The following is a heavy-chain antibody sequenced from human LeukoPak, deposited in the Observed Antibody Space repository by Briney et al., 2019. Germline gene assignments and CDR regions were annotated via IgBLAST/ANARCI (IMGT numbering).Heavy chain of an antibody. D-gene: IGHD3-10*01. CDR2: IDEFGRAT. V-gene: IGHV3-74*01. Sequence: RGSLRLSCAASGFSLSENWMHWVRQAPGQRLVWVSRIDEFGRATFYADSVKGRFTISRDDATNTVYLQMNSLRADDTAIYFCTRDLVLGSGSYGHWGQGTLVTVSA. CDR1: GFSLSENW. J-gene: IGHJ1*01. CDR3: TRDLVLGSGSYGH.